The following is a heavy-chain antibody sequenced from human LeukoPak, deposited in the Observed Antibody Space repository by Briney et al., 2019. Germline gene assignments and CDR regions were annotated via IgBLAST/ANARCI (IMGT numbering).Heavy chain of an antibody. CDR1: GGSISSGSYY. J-gene: IGHJ4*02. D-gene: IGHD3-22*01. CDR3: ARGRKYYDSSGYIFDY. CDR2: IYTSGST. Sequence: PSQTLSLTCTASGGSISSGSYYWSWIRQPAGKGLEWIGRIYTSGSTNYNPSLKSRVTISIDTSKNQFSLKLSSVTAADTAVYYCARGRKYYDSSGYIFDYWGQGTLVTVSS. V-gene: IGHV4-61*02.